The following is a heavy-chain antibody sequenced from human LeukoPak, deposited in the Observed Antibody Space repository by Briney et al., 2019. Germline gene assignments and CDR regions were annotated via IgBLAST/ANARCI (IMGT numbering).Heavy chain of an antibody. Sequence: GGSLRLSCAASGFTFSSYEMNWVRQAPGKGLEWVSGFSGSGGSTYYADSVKGGFTTSRDNSKNTLYLQMNSLRVEDKAVYYCAKAGMARFDYWGQGTLVTVSS. CDR2: FSGSGGST. CDR3: AKAGMARFDY. D-gene: IGHD3-10*01. J-gene: IGHJ4*02. CDR1: GFTFSSYE. V-gene: IGHV3-23*01.